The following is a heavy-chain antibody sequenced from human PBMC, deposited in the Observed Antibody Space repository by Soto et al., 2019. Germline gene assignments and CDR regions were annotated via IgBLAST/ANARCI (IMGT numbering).Heavy chain of an antibody. J-gene: IGHJ4*02. CDR1: GGSVGSGGYR. Sequence: LVLLSLTCSVSGGSVGSGGYRWSWIRQPPGKGLEWIGYIYYRGSTNYSPSLKSRVTISVDTSENQFSLKLSSVTAADTAVYSCARVGDELPFDYWRQGTLVTVPS. CDR2: IYYRGST. CDR3: ARVGDELPFDY. V-gene: IGHV4-61*08. D-gene: IGHD1-7*01.